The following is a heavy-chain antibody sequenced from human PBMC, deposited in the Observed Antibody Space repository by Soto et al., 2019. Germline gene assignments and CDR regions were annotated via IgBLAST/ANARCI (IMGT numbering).Heavy chain of an antibody. J-gene: IGHJ6*02. Sequence: GGSLRVSCAASGFTFSSYAMSWVRQAPGKGLEWVSAISGSGGSTYYADSVKGRFTISRDNSKNTLYLQMNSLRAEDTAVYYCAKDIVATMGHYYYYGMDVWGHGTTVTVSS. CDR1: GFTFSSYA. CDR2: ISGSGGST. V-gene: IGHV3-23*01. CDR3: AKDIVATMGHYYYYGMDV. D-gene: IGHD5-12*01.